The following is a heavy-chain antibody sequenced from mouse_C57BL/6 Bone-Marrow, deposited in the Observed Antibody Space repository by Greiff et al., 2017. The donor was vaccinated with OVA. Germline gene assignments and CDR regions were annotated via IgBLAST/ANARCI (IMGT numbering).Heavy chain of an antibody. J-gene: IGHJ3*01. CDR3: ARHADCYYFAY. V-gene: IGHV5-12*01. CDR1: GFTFSDYY. Sequence: EVKLQESGGGLVQPGGSLKLSCAASGFTFSDYYMYWVRQTPEKRLEWVAYISNGGGSTYYPDTVKGRFTISRDNAKNTLYLPMSRLKSEDTALYYCARHADCYYFAYWGQGTLVTVSA. CDR2: ISNGGGST. D-gene: IGHD2-3*01.